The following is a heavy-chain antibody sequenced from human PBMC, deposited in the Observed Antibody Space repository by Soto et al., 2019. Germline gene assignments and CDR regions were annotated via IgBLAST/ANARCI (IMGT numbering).Heavy chain of an antibody. J-gene: IGHJ3*02. CDR3: ARVGTSSSDAFDI. CDR1: GGSISSGGYY. CDR2: IYYTGNT. V-gene: IGHV4-31*03. Sequence: SETLSLTCTVPGGSISSGGYYWSWIRQHPEKGLEWIGYIYYTGNTYYNASLKSRVTISVDTSNNQFSLKLSSVTAAHTAVYYCARVGTSSSDAFDIWGQGTTVTVSS. D-gene: IGHD6-6*01.